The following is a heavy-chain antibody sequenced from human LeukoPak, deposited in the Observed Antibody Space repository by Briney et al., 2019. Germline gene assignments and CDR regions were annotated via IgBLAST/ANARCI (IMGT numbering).Heavy chain of an antibody. J-gene: IGHJ6*02. CDR2: INPNSGGT. CDR3: ARATLLWFGELLRYYGMDV. V-gene: IGHV1-2*02. D-gene: IGHD3-10*01. Sequence: ASVKVSCKASGYTFTGYYMHWVRQAPGQELEWMGWINPNSGGTNYAQKFQGRVTMTRDTSISTAYMELSRLRSDDTAVYCCARATLLWFGELLRYYGMDVWGQGTTVTVSS. CDR1: GYTFTGYY.